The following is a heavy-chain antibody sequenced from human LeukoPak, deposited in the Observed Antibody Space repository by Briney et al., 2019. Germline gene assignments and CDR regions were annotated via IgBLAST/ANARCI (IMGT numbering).Heavy chain of an antibody. J-gene: IGHJ4*02. CDR3: AAGDAMDY. CDR1: GFTFSSYW. V-gene: IGHV3-7*01. CDR2: IKQDGSEI. Sequence: GGSLRLSCAVSGFTFSSYWMYWVRQAPGKGLEWVANIKQDGSEIYYVDSVKGRFTISRDNTKNSLYLQMNSLRAEDVALYYCAAGDAMDYWGQGTLVSVSS.